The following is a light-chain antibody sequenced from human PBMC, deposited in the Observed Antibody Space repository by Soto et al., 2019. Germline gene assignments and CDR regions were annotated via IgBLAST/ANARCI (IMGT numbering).Light chain of an antibody. CDR3: QQYYTYPRT. V-gene: IGKV1-6*01. CDR1: QGIRHD. CDR2: AAS. J-gene: IGKJ4*01. Sequence: AMAMTQAPSSLSVSVGDRVTITCRASQGIRHDLGWYQQKQGKAPELLIYAASILQSGVPSRFRGSGSGTDLTITITSLQPEDCETDYGQQYYTYPRTFGGGTKVDIK.